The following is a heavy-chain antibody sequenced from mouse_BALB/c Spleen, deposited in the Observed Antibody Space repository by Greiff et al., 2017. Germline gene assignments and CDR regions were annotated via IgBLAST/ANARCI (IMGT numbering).Heavy chain of an antibody. CDR3: ARNYYGSSYLAWFAY. J-gene: IGHJ3*01. Sequence: EVKLVESGGGLVKPGGSLKLSCAASGFTFSSYTMSWVRQTPEKRLEWVAYISSGSSTIYYADTVKGRFTISRDNPKNTLFLQMTSLRSEDTAMYYCARNYYGSSYLAWFAYWGQGTLVTVSA. CDR2: ISSGSSTI. CDR1: GFTFSSYT. D-gene: IGHD1-1*01. V-gene: IGHV5-17*02.